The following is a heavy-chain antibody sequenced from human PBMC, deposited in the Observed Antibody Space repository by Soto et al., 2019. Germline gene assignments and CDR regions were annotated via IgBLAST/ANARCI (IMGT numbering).Heavy chain of an antibody. J-gene: IGHJ4*02. D-gene: IGHD3-22*01. Sequence: GGSLRLSCAASGFTFSDYYMSWIRQAPGKGLEWVSYISSSGSTIYYADSVKGRFTISRDNAKNSLYLQMNSLRAEDTAVYYCAREGALTYYYDSSGPSNDYWGQGTLVTSPQ. CDR3: AREGALTYYYDSSGPSNDY. V-gene: IGHV3-11*01. CDR1: GFTFSDYY. CDR2: ISSSGSTI.